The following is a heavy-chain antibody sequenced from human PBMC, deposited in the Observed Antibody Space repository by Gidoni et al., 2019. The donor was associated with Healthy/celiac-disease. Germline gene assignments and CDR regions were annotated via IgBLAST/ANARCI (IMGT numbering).Heavy chain of an antibody. CDR2: IIPIFGTA. CDR3: ASGIAAAGTYGMDV. CDR1: GGTCSSYA. J-gene: IGHJ6*02. Sequence: QVQLVQSGAEVKKPGSSGKVSCKASGGTCSSYASSWVRQAPGQGLEWMGGIIPIFGTANYAQKFQGRVTITADESTSTAYMELSSLRSEDTAVYYCASGIAAAGTYGMDVWGQGTTVTVSS. D-gene: IGHD6-13*01. V-gene: IGHV1-69*01.